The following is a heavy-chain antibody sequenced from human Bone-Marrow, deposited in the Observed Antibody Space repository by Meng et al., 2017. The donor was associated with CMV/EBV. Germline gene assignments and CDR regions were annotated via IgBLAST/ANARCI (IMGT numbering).Heavy chain of an antibody. D-gene: IGHD3-3*01. J-gene: IGHJ6*02. CDR3: ARGGITIFGDGLDV. Sequence: GESLKISCAASGFTFSSYAMHWVRQAPGKGLEWVAVISYDGSNKYYADSVKGRFTISRDNSKNTLSLQMNSLRAEDTAVYYCARGGITIFGDGLDVWGQGTTVTVSS. CDR2: ISYDGSNK. CDR1: GFTFSSYA. V-gene: IGHV3-30*04.